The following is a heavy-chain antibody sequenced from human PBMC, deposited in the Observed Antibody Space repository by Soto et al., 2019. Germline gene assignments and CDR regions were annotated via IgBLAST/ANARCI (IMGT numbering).Heavy chain of an antibody. D-gene: IGHD6-25*01. V-gene: IGHV3-9*01. Sequence: EVQLVESGGGLAQPGRSLRLSCAASGFNFDEYAMHWVRQVPGKGLEWVSTVSWNSATIAYADSVKGSFIISRDSATNSLYLQMISLRPEDTAFYYCAKGGAARVDALDVWGQGTLVTVSS. CDR2: VSWNSATI. CDR3: AKGGAARVDALDV. J-gene: IGHJ3*01. CDR1: GFNFDEYA.